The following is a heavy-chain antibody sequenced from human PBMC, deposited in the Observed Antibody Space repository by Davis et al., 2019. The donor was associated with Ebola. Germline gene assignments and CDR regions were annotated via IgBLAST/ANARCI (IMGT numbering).Heavy chain of an antibody. Sequence: GESLKISCKGSGYSFTSYWIGWVRQMPGKGLEWMGIIYPGDSDTRYSPSFQGQVTISADKSISTAYLQWSSLKASDTAMYYCARRGYYDSSGYRPEYYYYYGMDVWGQGTTVTVSS. CDR2: IYPGDSDT. CDR3: ARRGYYDSSGYRPEYYYYYGMDV. J-gene: IGHJ6*02. D-gene: IGHD3-22*01. V-gene: IGHV5-51*01. CDR1: GYSFTSYW.